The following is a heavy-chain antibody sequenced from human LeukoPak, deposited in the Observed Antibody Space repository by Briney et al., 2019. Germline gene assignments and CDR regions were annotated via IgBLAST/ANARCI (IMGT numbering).Heavy chain of an antibody. V-gene: IGHV4-39*07. Sequence: ETLSLTCNVSGGSISSSSYYWGWIRQPPGKGLEWIGSIYYSGSTYYNPSLKSRVTISVDTSKNQFSLKLSSVTAADTAVYYCARDGSGNSNYFDYWGQGTLVTVSS. CDR2: IYYSGST. CDR3: ARDGSGNSNYFDY. CDR1: GGSISSSSYY. D-gene: IGHD3-10*01. J-gene: IGHJ4*02.